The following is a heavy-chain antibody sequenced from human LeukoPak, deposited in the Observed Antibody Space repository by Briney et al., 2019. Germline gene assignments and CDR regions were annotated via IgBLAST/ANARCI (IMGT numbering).Heavy chain of an antibody. J-gene: IGHJ4*02. CDR2: ISSSARTI. CDR3: ARCSNSYDTGGYYRCPLDY. V-gene: IGHV3-48*03. CDR1: GFSLSSYE. D-gene: IGHD3-22*01. Sequence: GGSLRLSCAASGFSLSSYEMTWVRQAPGKGLEWVSSISSSARTIYYADSVKGRFTISRDNAKNSLYLQMNSLRAEDTAVYYCARCSNSYDTGGYYRCPLDYWGQGTLVTVSS.